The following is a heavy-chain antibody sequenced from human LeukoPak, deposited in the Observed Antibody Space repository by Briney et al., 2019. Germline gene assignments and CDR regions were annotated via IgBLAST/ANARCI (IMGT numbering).Heavy chain of an antibody. CDR2: MYHDGST. V-gene: IGHV3-53*01. D-gene: IGHD5-18*01. CDR3: ARDLSYSYGQRYYYGMDV. CDR1: GFTVSSNY. Sequence: GGSLRLSCAASGFTVSSNYMSWVRQAPGKGLEWVSVMYHDGSTYYADSVKGRFTISRDNSKNTLYLQVNSLRAEDTAVYYCARDLSYSYGQRYYYGMDVWGQGTTVTVSS. J-gene: IGHJ6*02.